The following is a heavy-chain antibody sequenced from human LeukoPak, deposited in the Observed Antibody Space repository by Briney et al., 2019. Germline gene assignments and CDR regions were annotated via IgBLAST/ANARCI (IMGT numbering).Heavy chain of an antibody. D-gene: IGHD2-2*01. CDR2: INWNGGST. CDR3: ARSYCSSTSCYPLFDY. CDR1: GFTFDDYG. V-gene: IGHV3-20*04. Sequence: PGGSLRLSCAASGFTFDDYGMSWVRQAPGKGLEWVSGINWNGGSTGYADSVKGRFTISRDNAKNSLYLQMNSLRAEDTAVYYCARSYCSSTSCYPLFDYWGQGTLVTVSS. J-gene: IGHJ4*02.